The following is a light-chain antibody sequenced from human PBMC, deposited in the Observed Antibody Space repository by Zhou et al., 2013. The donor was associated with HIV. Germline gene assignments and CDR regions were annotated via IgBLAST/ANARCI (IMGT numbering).Light chain of an antibody. Sequence: EVVMTQSPATLSVSPGERATLSCRASQSIISNYLAWYQQKPGQAPRLLIYGASIRATGIPDRISGSGSGTDFTLTISRVEPEDFAVYYCQQYGDSLTFGGGTKVEIK. CDR1: QSIISNY. V-gene: IGKV3-20*01. CDR2: GAS. CDR3: QQYGDSLT. J-gene: IGKJ4*01.